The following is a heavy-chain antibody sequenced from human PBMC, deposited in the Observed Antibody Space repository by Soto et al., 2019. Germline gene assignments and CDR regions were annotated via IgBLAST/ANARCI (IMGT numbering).Heavy chain of an antibody. CDR3: ARHGSPMVRGVNHR. Sequence: QLQLQESGPGLVKPSETLSLTCTVSGGSISSSSYYWGWIRQPPGKGLEWIGSIYYSGSTYYNPALKSRVTISVDTSKNQFSLKLSSVTAADTAVYYCARHGSPMVRGVNHRWGQGTLVTVSS. CDR2: IYYSGST. CDR1: GGSISSSSYY. V-gene: IGHV4-39*01. J-gene: IGHJ5*02. D-gene: IGHD3-10*01.